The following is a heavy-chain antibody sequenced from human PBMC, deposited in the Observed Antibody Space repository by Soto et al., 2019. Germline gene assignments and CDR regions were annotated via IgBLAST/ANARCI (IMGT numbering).Heavy chain of an antibody. CDR3: AREDYDILTGYSYYFDY. CDR2: INSDGSST. V-gene: IGHV3-74*01. D-gene: IGHD3-9*01. J-gene: IGHJ4*02. CDR1: GFTFSSYW. Sequence: PGGSLRLSCAASGFTFSSYWMHWVRQAPGKGLVWVSRINSDGSSTSNADYVKGRFTISRDNAKNTLYLQMNSLRAEDTAVYYCAREDYDILTGYSYYFDYWGQGTLVTVSS.